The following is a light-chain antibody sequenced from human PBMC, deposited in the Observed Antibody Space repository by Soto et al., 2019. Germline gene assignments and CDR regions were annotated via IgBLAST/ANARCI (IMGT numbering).Light chain of an antibody. CDR2: AAS. V-gene: IGKV3-20*01. Sequence: IVLTQSPGTLSLSPGETATLSCRASQGVSTTFLAWYQQKPGQAPRLLIHAASTRATGIPDRFSGSGSGTDFTLTISRLDPEDSAVYYCQQYGSSFITFGQGTRLE. CDR1: QGVSTTF. J-gene: IGKJ5*01. CDR3: QQYGSSFIT.